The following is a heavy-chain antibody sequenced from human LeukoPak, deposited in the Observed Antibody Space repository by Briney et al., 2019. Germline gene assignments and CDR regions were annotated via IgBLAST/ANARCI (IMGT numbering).Heavy chain of an antibody. J-gene: IGHJ4*02. Sequence: SETLSLTCAVYGGSFSGYYWSWIRQPPGKGLEWIGEINHSGSTNYNPSLKSRVTISVDTSKNQFSLKLSSVTAADTAVYYCASRSTVNTRVGYYWGQGTLVTVSS. D-gene: IGHD4-17*01. CDR1: GGSFSGYY. CDR3: ASRSTVNTRVGYY. CDR2: INHSGST. V-gene: IGHV4-34*01.